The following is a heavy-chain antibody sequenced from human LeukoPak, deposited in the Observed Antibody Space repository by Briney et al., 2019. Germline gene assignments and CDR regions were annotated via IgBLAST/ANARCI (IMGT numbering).Heavy chain of an antibody. CDR3: ARDSTSFRGVFDY. CDR2: IYYSEST. Sequence: SETLSLTCIVSGGSISNYYWTWIRQPPGKGLEWIGYIYYSESTNYNPSLKSRVTISVDTSKNQFSLKLSSVTAADTAVYYCARDSTSFRGVFDYWGQGTLVTVSS. V-gene: IGHV4-59*01. D-gene: IGHD2-2*01. CDR1: GGSISNYY. J-gene: IGHJ4*02.